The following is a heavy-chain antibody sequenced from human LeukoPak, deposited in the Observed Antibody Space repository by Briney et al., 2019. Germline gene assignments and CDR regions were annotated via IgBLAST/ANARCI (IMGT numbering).Heavy chain of an antibody. D-gene: IGHD3-9*01. CDR1: GGSISSSSYY. J-gene: IGHJ3*02. V-gene: IGHV4-39*01. CDR2: IYYSGST. CDR3: AEGRYFDWLDDAFDI. Sequence: SETLSLTRTVSGGSISSSSYYWGWIRQPPGKGLEWIGSIYYSGSTYYNPSLKSRVTISVDTSKNQFSLKLSSVTAADTAVYYCAEGRYFDWLDDAFDIWGQGTMVTVSS.